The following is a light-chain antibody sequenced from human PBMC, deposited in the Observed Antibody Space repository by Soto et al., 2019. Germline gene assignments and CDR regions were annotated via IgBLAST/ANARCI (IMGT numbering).Light chain of an antibody. CDR1: SSDVGGYNY. Sequence: QSVLTQPRSVSGSPGQSVTISCTGTSSDVGGYNYVSWYQQYSGKAPKVMIYDVSKRPSGVPDRFSGSKSGNRASLTISGLQAEDEADYYCCSYAASNTFVFGTGTKVTVL. CDR3: CSYAASNTFV. V-gene: IGLV2-11*01. J-gene: IGLJ1*01. CDR2: DVS.